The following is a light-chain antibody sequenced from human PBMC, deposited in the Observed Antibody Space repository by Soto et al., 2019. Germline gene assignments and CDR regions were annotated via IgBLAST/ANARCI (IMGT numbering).Light chain of an antibody. CDR2: DAS. J-gene: IGKJ1*01. CDR3: QQYDDWPET. CDR1: QSVSSY. V-gene: IGKV3-15*01. Sequence: EKVMTQSPATLSVSPGERATLSCRARQSVSSYLAWYQQKPGQAPRLLIYDASTRATGVPDRFSGSGSGTEFTLTISSLQSEDLAVYYCQQYDDWPETFGQGTKVEIK.